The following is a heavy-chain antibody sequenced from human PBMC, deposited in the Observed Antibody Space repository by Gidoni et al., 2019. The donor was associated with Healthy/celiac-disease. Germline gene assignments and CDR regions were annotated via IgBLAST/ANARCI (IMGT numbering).Heavy chain of an antibody. D-gene: IGHD3-22*01. V-gene: IGHV3-23*01. CDR3: AKGTREGYYDSNLPFN. CDR1: GFPFSSYA. CDR2: ISGSGCST. Sequence: EVQLLASGGGLVQPGGSLRLTCAASGFPFSSYAMSWVRQAPGKGLECVSAISGSGCSTYYADSVKGRFTISRDNSKNTLYLQMNSLRAEDTAVYYCAKGTREGYYDSNLPFNWGQGTLVTVSS. J-gene: IGHJ4*02.